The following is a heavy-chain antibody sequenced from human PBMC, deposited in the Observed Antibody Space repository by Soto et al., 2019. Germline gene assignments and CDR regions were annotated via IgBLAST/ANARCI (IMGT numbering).Heavy chain of an antibody. J-gene: IGHJ3*02. CDR2: ISSSSTYI. CDR1: GFTFSTYI. D-gene: IGHD2-15*01. Sequence: EVQLVESGGGLVKPGGSLRLSCAASGFTFSTYIMNWVRQAPGKGLEWVSSISSSSTYIYYADSVKGRFTISRDNAQNSLSLLVNSLRAEDPAVFYCARDRCSGGSCYSHAFDIWGQGTMVTVSS. CDR3: ARDRCSGGSCYSHAFDI. V-gene: IGHV3-21*01.